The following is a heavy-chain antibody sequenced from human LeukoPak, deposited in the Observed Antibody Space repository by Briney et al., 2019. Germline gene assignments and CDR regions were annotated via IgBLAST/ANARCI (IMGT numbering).Heavy chain of an antibody. J-gene: IGHJ3*02. Sequence: ASVKVSCRASGYTFTSYGISWVRQAPGQGLEWMVWISAYNGNTNYAQKLQGRVTMTTDTSTTTTYMELRSLRSDDTAVYYCARTTIFRVVIRGAFDIWGQGTMVTVSS. D-gene: IGHD3-3*01. CDR2: ISAYNGNT. CDR3: ARTTIFRVVIRGAFDI. CDR1: GYTFTSYG. V-gene: IGHV1-18*01.